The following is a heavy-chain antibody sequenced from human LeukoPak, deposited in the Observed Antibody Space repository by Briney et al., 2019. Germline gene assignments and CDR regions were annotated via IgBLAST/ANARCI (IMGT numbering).Heavy chain of an antibody. V-gene: IGHV4-4*07. Sequence: SETLSLTCTVSGGSISTYYWSWIRQPPGKGLEWIGRIYTSGSTNYNPSLKSRVTMSVDTSKNQFSLKLSSVTAADTAVYYCAGSFLVVPAAMNYWGQGTLVTVSS. J-gene: IGHJ4*02. CDR1: GGSISTYY. CDR3: AGSFLVVPAAMNY. CDR2: IYTSGST. D-gene: IGHD2-2*01.